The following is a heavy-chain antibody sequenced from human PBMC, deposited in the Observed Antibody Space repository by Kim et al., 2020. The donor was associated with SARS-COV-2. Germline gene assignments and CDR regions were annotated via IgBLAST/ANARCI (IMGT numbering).Heavy chain of an antibody. CDR2: IWYDGSNK. D-gene: IGHD3-3*01. CDR3: ARDPRDNYDFWSGYANYYYYGMDV. V-gene: IGHV3-33*08. J-gene: IGHJ6*02. CDR1: GFTFSSYG. Sequence: GGSLRLSCAASGFTFSSYGMHWVRQAPGKGLEWVAVIWYDGSNKYYADSVKGQFTISRDNSKNTLYLQMNSLRAEDTAVYYCARDPRDNYDFWSGYANYYYYGMDVWGQGTTVTVSS.